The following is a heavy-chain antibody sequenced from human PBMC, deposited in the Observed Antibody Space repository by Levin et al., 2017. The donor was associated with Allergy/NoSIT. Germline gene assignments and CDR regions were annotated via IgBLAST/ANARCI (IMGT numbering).Heavy chain of an antibody. CDR2: ISYDGSNK. J-gene: IGHJ3*02. Sequence: SCAASGFTFSNYAIHWVRQAPGKGLEWVAVISYDGSNKYYGDSVKGRFTISRDNSKNTLYLQMNSLRAEDTAVYYCARSSSWYETLGTFDIWGQGTMVTVSS. D-gene: IGHD6-13*01. V-gene: IGHV3-30-3*01. CDR1: GFTFSNYA. CDR3: ARSSSWYETLGTFDI.